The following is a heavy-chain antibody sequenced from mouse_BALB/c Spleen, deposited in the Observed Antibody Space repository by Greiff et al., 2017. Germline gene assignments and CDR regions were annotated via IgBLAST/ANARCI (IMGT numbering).Heavy chain of an antibody. Sequence: VKLQESGPGLVAPSQSLSITCTVSGFSLTSYDISWIRQPPGKGLEWLGVIWTGGGTNYNSAFMSRLSISKDNSKSQVFLKMNSLQTDDTAIYYCTAMDYWGQGTSVTVSS. CDR3: TAMDY. V-gene: IGHV2-9-2*01. CDR1: GFSLTSYD. J-gene: IGHJ4*01. CDR2: IWTGGGT.